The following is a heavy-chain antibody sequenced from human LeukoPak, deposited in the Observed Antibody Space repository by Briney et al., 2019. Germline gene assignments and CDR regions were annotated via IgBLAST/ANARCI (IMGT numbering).Heavy chain of an antibody. CDR1: GYTFTGYY. CDR2: INPNSGGT. J-gene: IGHJ5*02. V-gene: IGHV1-2*02. D-gene: IGHD2-2*01. Sequence: APVKVSCKASGYTFTGYYMHWVRQAPGQGLEWMGWINPNSGGTNYAQKFQGRVTMTRDTSISTAYMELSRLRSDDTAVYYCARSGQEIRVDRWFDPWGQGTLVTVSS. CDR3: ARSGQEIRVDRWFDP.